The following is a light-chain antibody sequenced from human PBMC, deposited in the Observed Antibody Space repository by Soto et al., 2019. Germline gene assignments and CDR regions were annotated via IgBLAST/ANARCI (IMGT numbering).Light chain of an antibody. CDR1: QSIRSN. V-gene: IGKV3-15*01. J-gene: IGKJ4*01. CDR2: GAS. CDR3: QQYNQWLT. Sequence: EIVMTQSPATLSVSPGERVTLSCRASQSIRSNLAWYQQKPGQAPRLLIFGASTRATGIPARFSGSGSGTESTLTIGSLQSEDFVVYYRQQYNQWLTFGGGTKVESK.